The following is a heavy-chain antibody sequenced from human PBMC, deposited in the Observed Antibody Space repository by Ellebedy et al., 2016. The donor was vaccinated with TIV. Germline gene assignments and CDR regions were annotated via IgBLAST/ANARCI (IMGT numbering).Heavy chain of an antibody. D-gene: IGHD3-10*01. CDR3: ARSLDYYGPRYHMDY. V-gene: IGHV3-74*01. CDR2: INSGGNSI. Sequence: PGGSLRLSCVASGFSFSRYEMNWVRQAPGKGLVWVSRINSGGNSITYADSVKGRFTISRDNAKKTVYLQMDSLRAEDTAVYYCARSLDYYGPRYHMDYWGQGTLVTVSS. J-gene: IGHJ4*02. CDR1: GFSFSRYE.